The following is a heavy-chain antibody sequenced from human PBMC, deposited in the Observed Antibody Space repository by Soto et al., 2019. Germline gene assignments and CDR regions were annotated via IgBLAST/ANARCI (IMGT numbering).Heavy chain of an antibody. CDR1: GFTFSDYY. Sequence: QVQLVESGGGLVKPGGSLRLSCAASGFTFSDYYMSWIRQAPGKGLEWVSYISSSGSTIYYADSVKGRFTISRDNAKNSLYMQMNSLRAADTAVYYCARGGRWGYSNYVYVAGPPPYYYYYMDVWGKGTTVTVSS. CDR2: ISSSGSTI. V-gene: IGHV3-11*01. J-gene: IGHJ6*03. CDR3: ARGGRWGYSNYVYVAGPPPYYYYYMDV. D-gene: IGHD4-4*01.